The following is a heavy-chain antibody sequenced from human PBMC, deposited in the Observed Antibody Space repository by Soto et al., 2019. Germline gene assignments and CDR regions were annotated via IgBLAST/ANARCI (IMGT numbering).Heavy chain of an antibody. V-gene: IGHV3-30-3*01. CDR2: ISYDGSNK. CDR3: ARGPSSLTRFDY. J-gene: IGHJ4*02. D-gene: IGHD2-2*01. CDR1: GFTFSSYA. Sequence: PAGSLRLSCAASGFTFSSYAMHWVRQAPGTGLEWVAVISYDGSNKYYADSVKGRFTISRDNSKNTLYLQMNSLRAEDTAGYYCARGPSSLTRFDYWGQGTLVTVSA.